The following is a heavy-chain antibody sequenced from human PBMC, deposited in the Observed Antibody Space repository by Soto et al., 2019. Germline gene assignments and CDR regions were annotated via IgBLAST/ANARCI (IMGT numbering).Heavy chain of an antibody. V-gene: IGHV1-69*06. D-gene: IGHD2-2*02. CDR2: IIPIFNST. Sequence: ASVKVSCKVSGSRFSNYVISWVRQAPGHGREWLGQIIPIFNSTKYAQSFQGRVTITADKSTSTASLELSSLRSDDTAVYYCAREGRGKKAGYNGLVSLGYWGQGTLVTVSS. CDR1: GSRFSNYV. CDR3: AREGRGKKAGYNGLVSLGY. J-gene: IGHJ4*02.